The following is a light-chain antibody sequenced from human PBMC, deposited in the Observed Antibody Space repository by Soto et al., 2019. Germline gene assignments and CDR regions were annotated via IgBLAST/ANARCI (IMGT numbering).Light chain of an antibody. CDR2: GVT. CDR1: SGDVAFYDF. J-gene: IGLJ3*02. Sequence: QSALTQPASMSGSPGQSITISCTGTSGDVAFYDFVSWYQQHPGKVPRLIIYGVTKRPSGVSHRFSGYKSGNTASLTISGLQDEDEADYSCASYTGSSTYVFGGGTKLTVL. V-gene: IGLV2-14*03. CDR3: ASYTGSSTYV.